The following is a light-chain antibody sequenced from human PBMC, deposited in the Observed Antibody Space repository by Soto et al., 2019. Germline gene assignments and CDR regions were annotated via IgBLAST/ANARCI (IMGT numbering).Light chain of an antibody. CDR3: QQYGSSRT. CDR1: QSVSSTY. CDR2: GAS. Sequence: EIVLTQSPGTLSLSPGERATLSCRASQSVSSTYLAWYQQKPGQAPRLLIYGASSTATGIPDRFSGSGSGTDFTLTISRLEPEDFAVYYCQQYGSSRTFGQGTKVEI. J-gene: IGKJ1*01. V-gene: IGKV3-20*01.